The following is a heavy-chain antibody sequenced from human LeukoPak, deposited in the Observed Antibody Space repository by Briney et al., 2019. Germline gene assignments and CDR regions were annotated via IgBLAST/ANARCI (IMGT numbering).Heavy chain of an antibody. D-gene: IGHD3-16*02. CDR3: ARVIVFMSTGPHLDY. V-gene: IGHV3-74*01. CDR2: ISADGSRT. CDR1: GFTFSNHW. J-gene: IGHJ4*02. Sequence: GGSLRLSCAASGFTFSNHWMHWVRQTPEKGLGWVSNISADGSRTDYADSVEGRFTISRDNAENPLYLQMNSLRAAATAVYYCARVIVFMSTGPHLDYWGQGTLAIVSS.